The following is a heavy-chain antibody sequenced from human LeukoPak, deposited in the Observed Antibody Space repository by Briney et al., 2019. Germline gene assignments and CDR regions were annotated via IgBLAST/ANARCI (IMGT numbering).Heavy chain of an antibody. CDR2: INHSGST. V-gene: IGHV4-34*01. CDR1: GGSFSGYY. CDR3: ARSRGIRSCADY. D-gene: IGHD2-15*01. Sequence: SETLSLTCAVYGGSFSGYYWGWIRQPPGKGLEWIGEINHSGSTNYNPSLKSRVTISVDTSKNQFSLKLSSVTAADTAVYYCARSRGIRSCADYWGQGTLVTVSS. J-gene: IGHJ4*02.